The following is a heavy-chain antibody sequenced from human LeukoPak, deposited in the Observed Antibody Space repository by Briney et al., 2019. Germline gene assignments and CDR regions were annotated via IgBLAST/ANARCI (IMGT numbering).Heavy chain of an antibody. CDR1: GFTFENYA. J-gene: IGHJ6*03. D-gene: IGHD1-26*01. CDR2: INWNSGSI. V-gene: IGHV3-9*01. CDR3: AAVGATIRDYYYYYMDV. Sequence: GGSLRLSCAASGFTFENYAMHWVRQTPGKGLEWVSGINWNSGSIGYVDSVKGRFTISRDNAKNSLYLQMNSLRAEDTAVYYCAAVGATIRDYYYYYMDVWGKGTTVTISS.